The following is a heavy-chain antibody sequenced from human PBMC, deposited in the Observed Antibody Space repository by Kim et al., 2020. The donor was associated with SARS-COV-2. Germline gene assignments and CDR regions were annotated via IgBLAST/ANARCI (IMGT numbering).Heavy chain of an antibody. J-gene: IGHJ4*02. V-gene: IGHV4-39*01. CDR3: ARRDGDY. Sequence: SETLSLTCTVSGGSISSSSYYWGWIRQPPGKGLEWNGSIYYSGSTYYNPSIKSRVTISVDTTQNQFSLKLSSVTAADTAVYYCARRDGDYWGQGTLVTVSS. CDR2: IYYSGST. CDR1: GGSISSSSYY.